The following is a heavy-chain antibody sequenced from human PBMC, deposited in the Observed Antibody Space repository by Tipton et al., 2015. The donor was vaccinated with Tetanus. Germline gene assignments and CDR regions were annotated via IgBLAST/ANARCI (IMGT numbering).Heavy chain of an antibody. J-gene: IGHJ3*01. CDR1: GGSISSSGYY. CDR2: IYYSGST. V-gene: IGHV4-39*01. D-gene: IGHD2-15*01. CDR3: ARLSLGYCSGSSCSDAFDF. Sequence: TLSLTCTVSGGSISSSGYYWGWIRQPPGKGLEWIGTIYYSGSTYYNPSLKSRVTISVNTSKNQFSLNLSSVAAADTAVYYCARLSLGYCSGSSCSDAFDFWGQGTMVTVSS.